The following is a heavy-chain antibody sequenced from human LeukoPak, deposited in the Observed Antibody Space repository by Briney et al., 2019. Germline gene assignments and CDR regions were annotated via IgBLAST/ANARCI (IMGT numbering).Heavy chain of an antibody. CDR3: VNMRGGAVAGTRSDY. Sequence: GGSLRLSCAASGFTFSSYWMHWVRQAPGKGLVWVSRINTDGSTTTYADSVKGRFTISRDNAKNTLYLQMNSLTAEDTAVYYCVNMRGGAVAGTRSDYWGQGTLVTVSS. CDR1: GFTFSSYW. CDR2: INTDGSTT. V-gene: IGHV3-74*01. D-gene: IGHD6-19*01. J-gene: IGHJ4*02.